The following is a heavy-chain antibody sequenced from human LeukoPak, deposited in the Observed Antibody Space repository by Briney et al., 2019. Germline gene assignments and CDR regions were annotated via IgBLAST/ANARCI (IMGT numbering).Heavy chain of an antibody. Sequence: GRSLRLSCAASGFTFDDYGMHWVRQAGKGLEWVSGISSNSDSIGYADSVKGRFIISRDNAKKSLYLQMNSLRAEDTAVYYCVKANYDISGYYGVWGQGTLVTVSS. CDR3: VKANYDISGYYGV. D-gene: IGHD3-22*01. V-gene: IGHV3-9*01. CDR1: GFTFDDYG. J-gene: IGHJ4*02. CDR2: ISSNSDSI.